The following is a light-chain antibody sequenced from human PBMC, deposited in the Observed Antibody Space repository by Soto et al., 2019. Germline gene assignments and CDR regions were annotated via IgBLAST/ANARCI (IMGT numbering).Light chain of an antibody. CDR2: GIS. Sequence: IVLTHSPGTLSFSPGEIATLSFRAIQSVSSSYLAWYQQKPGQPPRLLIYGISTRANGIPDRFSGSGSGTDFTLTISRLEPEDYAVYYCQQYDVSPPITFGQGTRLEIK. CDR3: QQYDVSPPIT. CDR1: QSVSSSY. V-gene: IGKV3-20*01. J-gene: IGKJ5*01.